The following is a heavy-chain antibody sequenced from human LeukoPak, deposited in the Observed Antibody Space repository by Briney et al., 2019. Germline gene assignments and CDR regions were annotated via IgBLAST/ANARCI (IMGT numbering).Heavy chain of an antibody. D-gene: IGHD6-19*01. CDR2: IWYDGSNK. V-gene: IGHV3-33*08. CDR3: ARVVRGFGSSGWYSPLDY. Sequence: PGGSLRLSCAASGFTFSSYGMHWVRQAPGKGLEWVAVIWYDGSNKYYADSVKGRFTISRDNSKNTLYLQMNSLRAEDTAVYYCARVVRGFGSSGWYSPLDYWGQGAKVTVSS. J-gene: IGHJ4*02. CDR1: GFTFSSYG.